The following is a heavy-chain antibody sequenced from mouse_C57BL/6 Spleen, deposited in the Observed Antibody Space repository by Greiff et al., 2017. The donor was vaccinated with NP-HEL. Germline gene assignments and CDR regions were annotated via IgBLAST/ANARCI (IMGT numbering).Heavy chain of an antibody. CDR3: ARGITTVVHDY. CDR2: IDPSDSET. J-gene: IGHJ2*01. V-gene: IGHV1-52*01. D-gene: IGHD1-1*01. CDR1: GYTFTSYW. Sequence: VQLQQPGAELVRPGSSVKLSCKASGYTFTSYWMHWVKQRPIQGLEWIGNIDPSDSETHYNQKFKDKATLTVDKSSSTAYMQLSSLTSEDSAVYYCARGITTVVHDYWGQGTTLTVSS.